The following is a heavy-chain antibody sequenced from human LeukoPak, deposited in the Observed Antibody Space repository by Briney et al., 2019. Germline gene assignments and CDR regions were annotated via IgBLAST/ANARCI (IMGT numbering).Heavy chain of an antibody. CDR2: ISSSSSAI. D-gene: IGHD3-10*01. Sequence: GGSLRLSCAASGFTFSSYSMNWVRQAPGKGLEWVSYISSSSSAIYYADSVKGRFTISRDNAKNSLFLQMNSLRDEDAAVYYCARDLGYSGSGSYSPSRAYYYGMDVWGQGTTVTVSS. CDR1: GFTFSSYS. V-gene: IGHV3-48*02. CDR3: ARDLGYSGSGSYSPSRAYYYGMDV. J-gene: IGHJ6*02.